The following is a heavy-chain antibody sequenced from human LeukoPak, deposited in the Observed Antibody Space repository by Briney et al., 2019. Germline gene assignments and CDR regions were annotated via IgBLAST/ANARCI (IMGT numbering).Heavy chain of an antibody. CDR3: ASRYYDSSGYYFDY. CDR1: GGSISSSSYY. V-gene: IGHV4-39*01. J-gene: IGHJ4*02. D-gene: IGHD3-22*01. CDR2: IYYSGST. Sequence: PSETLSLTCTVSGGSISSSSYYWGRIRQPPGKGLEWIGSIYYSGSTYYNPSLKSRVTISVDTSKNQFSLKLSSVTAADTAVYYCASRYYDSSGYYFDYWGQGTLVTVSS.